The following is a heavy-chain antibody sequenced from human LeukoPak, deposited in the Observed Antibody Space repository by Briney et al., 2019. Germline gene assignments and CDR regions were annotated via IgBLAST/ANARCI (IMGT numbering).Heavy chain of an antibody. Sequence: MAGGSLRLSCAASGFTFSNAWMSWVRQAPGKGLEWVGRIKSKTDGGTTDYAAPVKGRFTISRDDSKNTLYLQMNSLKTEDTAVYYCTTVGNDYGDPREYYFDYWGQGTLVTVSS. D-gene: IGHD4-17*01. J-gene: IGHJ4*02. CDR3: TTVGNDYGDPREYYFDY. CDR2: IKSKTDGGTT. CDR1: GFTFSNAW. V-gene: IGHV3-15*01.